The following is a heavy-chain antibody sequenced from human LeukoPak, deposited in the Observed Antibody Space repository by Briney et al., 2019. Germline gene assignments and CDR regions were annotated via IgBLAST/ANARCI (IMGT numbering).Heavy chain of an antibody. Sequence: ASVKVSCKASGYTFTRHGFSWVRQAPGQGLEWLGWISGYNGDTIYAPKFQGRVTLTKDTSTSTGIMELRSLRSDDTAVYYCARDPSNSSGRYWYIDVWGRGTLVTVSS. V-gene: IGHV1-18*01. CDR3: ARDPSNSSGRYWYIDV. J-gene: IGHJ2*01. D-gene: IGHD6-19*01. CDR2: ISGYNGDT. CDR1: GYTFTRHG.